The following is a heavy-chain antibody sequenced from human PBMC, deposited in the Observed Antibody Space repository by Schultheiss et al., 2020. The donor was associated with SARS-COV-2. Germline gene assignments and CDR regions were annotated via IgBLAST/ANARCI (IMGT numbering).Heavy chain of an antibody. CDR1: GGSISSGGYS. Sequence: SETLSLTCTVSGGSISSGGYSWSWIRQPPGKGLEWIGYISQSGSTYYNPSLKSRVTISVDTSKNQFSLKLSSVTAADTAVYYCAREDAHYYYYYGMDVWGQGTTVTVSS. CDR3: AREDAHYYYYYGMDV. CDR2: ISQSGST. J-gene: IGHJ6*02. V-gene: IGHV4-30-2*01. D-gene: IGHD2-2*01.